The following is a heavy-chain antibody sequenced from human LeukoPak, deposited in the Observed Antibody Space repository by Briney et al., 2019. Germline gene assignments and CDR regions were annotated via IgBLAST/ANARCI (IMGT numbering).Heavy chain of an antibody. CDR3: AKDRHYDPTIFDY. D-gene: IGHD5-12*01. Sequence: GGSLRLSCAASGFTFSSYSMNWVRQAPGKGLEWVSSISSSSSYIYYADSVKGRFTISRDNAKNSLYLQMNSLRAEDTALYYCAKDRHYDPTIFDYWGQGTLVTVSS. J-gene: IGHJ4*02. CDR1: GFTFSSYS. V-gene: IGHV3-21*04. CDR2: ISSSSSYI.